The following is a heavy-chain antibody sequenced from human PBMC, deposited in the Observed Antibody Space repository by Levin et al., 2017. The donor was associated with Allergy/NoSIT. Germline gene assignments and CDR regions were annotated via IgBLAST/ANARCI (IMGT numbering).Heavy chain of an antibody. J-gene: IGHJ4*02. D-gene: IGHD3-16*01. CDR2: IDPTTGKT. Sequence: ASVKVSCKAAGYSFNTYFIHWVRQAPGQGLEWMGIIDPTTGKTTYAQKFQGRVTMTSDTSTSIVHMELSRLTSDDTAVYYCASQMGAGTAFDYWGQGTLVPVSS. V-gene: IGHV1-46*02. CDR1: GYSFNTYF. CDR3: ASQMGAGTAFDY.